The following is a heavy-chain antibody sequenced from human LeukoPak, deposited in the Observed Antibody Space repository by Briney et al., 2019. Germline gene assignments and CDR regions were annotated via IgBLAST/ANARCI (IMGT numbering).Heavy chain of an antibody. V-gene: IGHV1-2*02. J-gene: IGHJ4*02. CDR1: GGTFSSYA. Sequence: GSSVKVSCKASGGTFSSYAINWVRQAPGQGLEWMGWINPNSGGTNYAQKFQGRVTMTRDTSISTAYMELSRLRSDDTAVYYCARDYEGSYWGQGTLVTVSS. CDR2: INPNSGGT. CDR3: ARDYEGSY. D-gene: IGHD3-3*01.